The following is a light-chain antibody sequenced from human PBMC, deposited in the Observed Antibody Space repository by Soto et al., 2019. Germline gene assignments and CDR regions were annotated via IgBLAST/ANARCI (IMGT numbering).Light chain of an antibody. CDR2: DAS. Sequence: EIVLTQSPATLSLSPGERATLSCRASQTINSHLAWYQQKPGQAPRLLIYDASNRATGIPARFSGSGSGTDFTLTISSLAPEDFAVYYCQQRNSWPLTFGGGTKVEIK. CDR3: QQRNSWPLT. CDR1: QTINSH. J-gene: IGKJ4*01. V-gene: IGKV3-11*01.